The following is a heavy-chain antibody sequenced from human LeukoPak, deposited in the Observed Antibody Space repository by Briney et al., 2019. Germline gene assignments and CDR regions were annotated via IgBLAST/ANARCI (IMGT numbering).Heavy chain of an antibody. J-gene: IGHJ3*02. Sequence: GGSLRLSCAASGFTFSSYAMSWVRQAPGKGLEWVSAIGGSGGSTYYADSVKGRFTISRDNSKNTLYLQMNSLRAEDTAVYYCARSRGSWPAFDIWGQGTMVTVSS. V-gene: IGHV3-23*01. CDR2: IGGSGGST. D-gene: IGHD6-13*01. CDR1: GFTFSSYA. CDR3: ARSRGSWPAFDI.